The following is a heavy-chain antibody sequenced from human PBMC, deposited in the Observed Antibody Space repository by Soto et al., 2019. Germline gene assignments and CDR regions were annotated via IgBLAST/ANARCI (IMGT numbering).Heavy chain of an antibody. CDR1: GGTFSSYA. CDR2: IIPIFGTA. CDR3: ARPQPRGIVATIYYYYYGMDV. D-gene: IGHD5-12*01. V-gene: IGHV1-69*01. Sequence: QVQLVQSGAEVKKPGSSVKVSCKASGGTFSSYAISWVRQAPGQGLEWMGGIIPIFGTANYAQKFQGRVTITADESTSTAYMELSSLRSEDTAVYYCARPQPRGIVATIYYYYYGMDVWGQGTTVTVSS. J-gene: IGHJ6*02.